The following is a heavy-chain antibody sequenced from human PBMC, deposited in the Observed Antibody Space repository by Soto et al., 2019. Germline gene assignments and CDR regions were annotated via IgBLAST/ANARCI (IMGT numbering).Heavy chain of an antibody. CDR3: ARGEDDYGDFGSMDV. CDR1: GGHFDRFA. Sequence: QVQLVQSGAEVKKPGSSVKVSCRASGGHFDRFALSWLRQALGQGLEWMGGIIPFLSATTYAHKFQGRVTITADESASTLYLELRSLTSDDTAVYYCARGEDDYGDFGSMDVWGQGTSVTVSS. V-gene: IGHV1-69*01. J-gene: IGHJ6*02. D-gene: IGHD4-17*01. CDR2: IIPFLSAT.